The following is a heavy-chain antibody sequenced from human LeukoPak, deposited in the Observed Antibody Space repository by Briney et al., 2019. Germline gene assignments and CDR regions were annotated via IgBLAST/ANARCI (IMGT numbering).Heavy chain of an antibody. Sequence: ASVKVSCKASGYTFISYGISWVRQAPGQGLEWMGWISAYNGNTNYAQKLQGRVTMATDTSTSTAYMELRSLRSDDTAVYYCARAYSSSWYSRWFDPWGQGTLVTVSS. CDR1: GYTFISYG. CDR2: ISAYNGNT. CDR3: ARAYSSSWYSRWFDP. J-gene: IGHJ5*02. V-gene: IGHV1-18*01. D-gene: IGHD6-13*01.